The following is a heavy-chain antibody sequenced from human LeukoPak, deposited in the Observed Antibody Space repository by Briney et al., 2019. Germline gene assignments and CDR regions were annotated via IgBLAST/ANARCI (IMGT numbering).Heavy chain of an antibody. CDR3: ARTCSTSCPYWYFDL. Sequence: GTSVKVSCKASGYTFTSYGICWVPQAPGQGLEWIGWISAYNDNTNYAQKLQGRVTMTTDTSTSTAYMDLRSLRSDDTAVYYCARTCSTSCPYWYFDLWGRGTLVTVSS. D-gene: IGHD2-2*01. CDR1: GYTFTSYG. J-gene: IGHJ2*01. V-gene: IGHV1-18*01. CDR2: ISAYNDNT.